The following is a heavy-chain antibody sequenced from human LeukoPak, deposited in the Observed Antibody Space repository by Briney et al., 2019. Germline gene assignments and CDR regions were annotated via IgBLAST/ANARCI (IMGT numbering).Heavy chain of an antibody. D-gene: IGHD3-10*01. J-gene: IGHJ4*02. CDR1: GGSISSGGYS. CDR2: IHHSGST. Sequence: SETLSLTCAVSGGSISSGGYSWSWIRQPPGKGLEWIGYIHHSGSTYYNPSLKSRVTIPVDRSKNQFSLKLSSVTAADTAVYYCARRDYYGSGSLDYWGQGTLVTVSS. V-gene: IGHV4-30-2*01. CDR3: ARRDYYGSGSLDY.